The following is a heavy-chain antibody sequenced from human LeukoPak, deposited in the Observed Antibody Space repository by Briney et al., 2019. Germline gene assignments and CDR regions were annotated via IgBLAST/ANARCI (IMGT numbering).Heavy chain of an antibody. CDR3: VKDPGYSSSWYFDY. J-gene: IGHJ4*02. V-gene: IGHV3-64D*06. CDR2: ISSNGGST. CDR1: GFTFSSYG. D-gene: IGHD6-13*01. Sequence: GGSLRLSCAASGFTFSSYGMYWVRQAPGKGLEYVSGISSNGGSTSYADSVKGRFTISRDNSKNTLYLQMSSLRTKDTAVYYCVKDPGYSSSWYFDYWGQGTLVTVSS.